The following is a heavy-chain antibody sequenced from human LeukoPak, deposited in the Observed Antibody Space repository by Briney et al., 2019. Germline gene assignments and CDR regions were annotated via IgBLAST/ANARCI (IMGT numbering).Heavy chain of an antibody. Sequence: GRSLRLSCVASGFDFDDYAMHWVRQVPGKGLEWVSGISWITGTMVYADSVKGRFTISRDNAKRSLYLQMNSLRPEDTALYYCARDINRSGTYFYYFDSWGLGTLVTVSS. CDR3: ARDINRSGTYFYYFDS. D-gene: IGHD1-26*01. J-gene: IGHJ4*02. V-gene: IGHV3-9*01. CDR1: GFDFDDYA. CDR2: ISWITGTM.